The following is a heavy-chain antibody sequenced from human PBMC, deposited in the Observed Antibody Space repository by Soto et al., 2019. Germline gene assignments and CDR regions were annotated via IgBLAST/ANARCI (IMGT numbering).Heavy chain of an antibody. J-gene: IGHJ6*02. D-gene: IGHD4-17*01. CDR1: GYTFTSYA. V-gene: IGHV1-3*01. CDR3: ASDTAPSDV. Sequence: QVQLVQSGAEVKKPGASVKVSCKASGYTFTSYAMHWVRQAPGQRLEWMGWINAGNGNTKYSQKFQGRVTITRDTSASTAYTALSSLRSEDTAVYYCASDTAPSDVWGQGTTVTVSS. CDR2: INAGNGNT.